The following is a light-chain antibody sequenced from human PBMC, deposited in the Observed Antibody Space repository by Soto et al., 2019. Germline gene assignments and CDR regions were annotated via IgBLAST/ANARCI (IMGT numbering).Light chain of an antibody. CDR3: SSYTRSSTYVV. J-gene: IGLJ2*01. CDR1: SSDVGGYNY. CDR2: DVS. V-gene: IGLV2-14*03. Sequence: QSALTQPASVSGSPGQSITISCTGTSSDVGGYNYVSWYQHHPGKAPKLMIYDVSNRPSGVSNRFSGSKSGNTASLTISGLQDEDEADYYCSSYTRSSTYVVFGGGTKLTVL.